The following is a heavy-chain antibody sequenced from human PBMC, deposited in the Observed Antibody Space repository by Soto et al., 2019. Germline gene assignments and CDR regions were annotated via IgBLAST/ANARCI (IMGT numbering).Heavy chain of an antibody. CDR3: ATIITIFGVHPIDI. CDR2: FDPEDGET. CDR1: GYTLTELS. V-gene: IGHV1-24*01. Sequence: ASVKVYCKVSGYTLTELSMHWVRQAPGKGLEWMGGFDPEDGETIYAQKFQGRVTMTEDTSTDTAYMELSSLRSEDTAVYYCATIITIFGVHPIDIWGQGTMVTVSS. J-gene: IGHJ3*02. D-gene: IGHD3-3*01.